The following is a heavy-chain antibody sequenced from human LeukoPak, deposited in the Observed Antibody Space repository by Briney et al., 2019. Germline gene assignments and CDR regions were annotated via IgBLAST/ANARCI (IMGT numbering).Heavy chain of an antibody. V-gene: IGHV3-30-3*01. CDR2: TSYDGSNK. Sequence: GGSLRLSCAASGFTFSSYAMHWVRQAPGKGLEWVAVTSYDGSNKYYADSVKGRFTISRDNSKNTLYLQMNSLRAEDTAVYYCAREGYDFWSGYYSSWFDPWGQGTLVTVSS. J-gene: IGHJ5*02. D-gene: IGHD3-3*01. CDR1: GFTFSSYA. CDR3: AREGYDFWSGYYSSWFDP.